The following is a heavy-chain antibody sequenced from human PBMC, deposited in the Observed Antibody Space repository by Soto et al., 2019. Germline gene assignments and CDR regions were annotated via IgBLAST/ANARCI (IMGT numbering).Heavy chain of an antibody. CDR1: GFTFSSYA. V-gene: IGHV3-23*01. D-gene: IGHD4-17*01. Sequence: GGSLRLSCAASGFTFSSYAMNWVRQAPGKGLEWVSAISGSGGDTTYYAESVRGRFTISRDNSINTLYLQMSRLRTEDTAVYYCAHPRGYGVFDAVDIWGQGTMVTVSS. CDR2: ISGSGGDTT. CDR3: AHPRGYGVFDAVDI. J-gene: IGHJ3*02.